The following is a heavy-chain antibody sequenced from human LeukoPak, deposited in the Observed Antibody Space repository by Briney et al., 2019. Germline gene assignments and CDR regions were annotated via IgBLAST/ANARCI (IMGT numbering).Heavy chain of an antibody. J-gene: IGHJ4*02. D-gene: IGHD1-26*01. Sequence: GRSLRLSCAASGFTYSSYGMHWVRQVPGKGLEWVAVIWYDGSNKYYADSVKGRFTISRDNSKNTLYLQMNSLRAEDTAVYYCARDGRYSGSYYADYWGQGTLVTVSS. CDR1: GFTYSSYG. CDR2: IWYDGSNK. V-gene: IGHV3-33*01. CDR3: ARDGRYSGSYYADY.